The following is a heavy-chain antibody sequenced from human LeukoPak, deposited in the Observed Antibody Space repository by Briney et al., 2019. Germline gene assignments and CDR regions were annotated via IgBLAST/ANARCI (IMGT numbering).Heavy chain of an antibody. CDR2: IKPDGSEG. D-gene: IGHD3-10*01. Sequence: PGGSLRLSCAASGFTFSSSWMAWVRQAPGKGLERVANIKPDGSEGSYVDSVKGRFTISRDNAKNSLFLQMISLRAEDTAVYYCARDRGYKSFDYWGQGALVTVSS. J-gene: IGHJ4*02. CDR1: GFTFSSSW. CDR3: ARDRGYKSFDY. V-gene: IGHV3-7*04.